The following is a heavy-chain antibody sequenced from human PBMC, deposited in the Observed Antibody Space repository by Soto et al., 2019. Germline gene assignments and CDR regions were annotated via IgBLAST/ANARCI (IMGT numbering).Heavy chain of an antibody. CDR2: INPGYGNT. V-gene: IGHV1-3*01. J-gene: IGHJ4*02. CDR3: ARVGWDPQGYGDWHY. D-gene: IGHD4-17*01. CDR1: GYTFTTYA. Sequence: VQLVQSGAGVKKPGASVKLSCRGSGYTFTTYAMHWVRQDPGQSLEWMGWINPGYGNTKYSQKFQDRVTITRDVTATTVYMELTSLTSKDTAVYFCARVGWDPQGYGDWHYWGQGALVTVSS.